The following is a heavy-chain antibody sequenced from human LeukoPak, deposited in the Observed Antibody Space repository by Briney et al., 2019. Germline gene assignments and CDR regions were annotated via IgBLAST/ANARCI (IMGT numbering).Heavy chain of an antibody. Sequence: GGSLRLSCAASGFTFSSYWMHWVRQAPGKGLVWVSRIKSDGSTTTYADSVKSRFTISRDNAENSLYLQMNSLRDEDTAVYYCAKLSSAYYGSGSPRYFDYWGQGTLVTVSS. D-gene: IGHD3-10*01. J-gene: IGHJ4*02. CDR1: GFTFSSYW. CDR2: IKSDGSTT. V-gene: IGHV3-74*01. CDR3: AKLSSAYYGSGSPRYFDY.